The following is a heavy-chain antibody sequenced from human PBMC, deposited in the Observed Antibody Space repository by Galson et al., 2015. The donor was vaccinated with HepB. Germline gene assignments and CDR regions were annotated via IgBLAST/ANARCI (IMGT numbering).Heavy chain of an antibody. Sequence: SVKVSCKASGGTFRSYAISWVRQAPGQGLEWMAGVTDILGTANNDQKYQGRVTITADESTRTVYMKLSSLRSKDTAVYYCAGGPYYYHSSELHYWGQGTLVTVSS. V-gene: IGHV1-69*13. CDR3: AGGPYYYHSSELHY. CDR1: GGTFRSYA. D-gene: IGHD3-22*01. J-gene: IGHJ4*02. CDR2: VTDILGTA.